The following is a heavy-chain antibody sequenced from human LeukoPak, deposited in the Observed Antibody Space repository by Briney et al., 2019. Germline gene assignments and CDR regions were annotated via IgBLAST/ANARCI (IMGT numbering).Heavy chain of an antibody. CDR2: ISAYNGNT. Sequence: ASVKVSCKASGYTFSSYSISWVRQAPGQGLEWMGWISAYNGNTDYARRLQGRATMTTDTSTSTAFLELRSLRSDDTAVYYCARERRYCSGGSCYTPSGGMDVWGQGTTVTVSS. CDR1: GYTFSSYS. J-gene: IGHJ6*02. V-gene: IGHV1-18*01. D-gene: IGHD2-15*01. CDR3: ARERRYCSGGSCYTPSGGMDV.